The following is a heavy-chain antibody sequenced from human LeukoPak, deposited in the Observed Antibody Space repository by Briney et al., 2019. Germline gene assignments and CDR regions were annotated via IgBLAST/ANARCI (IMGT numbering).Heavy chain of an antibody. D-gene: IGHD3-22*01. CDR2: LYYSGRT. V-gene: IGHV4-39*01. Sequence: SETLSLTCSVSGDSISRSDSHWDWIRQPPGKGLEWIGTLYYSGRTYYSPSLKSRVTMSVDTSNNQFSLNLRSVTAADTAVYYCARRRYYDGSGYLDWGQGTLLSVSS. CDR1: GDSISRSDSH. J-gene: IGHJ1*01. CDR3: ARRRYYDGSGYLD.